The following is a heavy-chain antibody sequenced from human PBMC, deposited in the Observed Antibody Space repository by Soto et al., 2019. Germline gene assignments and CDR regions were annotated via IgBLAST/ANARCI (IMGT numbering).Heavy chain of an antibody. Sequence: QVRLQESGPKLVRPSQTLSLTCSVSGVSINRGDYYWRWIRQSPWSGLEWIGSIYYNGDTNYNPSLGRGVTMSVDTSKTQFFLDIQSVVAADTAVYFCAREGVDIVQVPYYWGQGTLITVSS. CDR1: GVSINRGDYY. V-gene: IGHV4-30-4*01. CDR2: IYYNGDT. D-gene: IGHD2-2*03. CDR3: AREGVDIVQVPYY. J-gene: IGHJ4*02.